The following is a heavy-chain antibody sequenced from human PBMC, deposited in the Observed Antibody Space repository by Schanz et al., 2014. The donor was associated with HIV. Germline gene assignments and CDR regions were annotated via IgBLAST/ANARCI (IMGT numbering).Heavy chain of an antibody. CDR2: ISGSGGST. J-gene: IGHJ6*02. CDR3: AKDRITGTTGVPYYYYGMDV. CDR1: GFTFSSYA. V-gene: IGHV3-23*01. Sequence: EVQLLESGGGLVQPGGSLRLSCAASGFTFSSYAMSWVRQAPGKGLEWVSAISGSGGSTYYADSVKGRFTISRDNSKNTLYLQMNRLRAEDTAVYYCAKDRITGTTGVPYYYYGMDVWGQGTTVTVSS. D-gene: IGHD1-7*01.